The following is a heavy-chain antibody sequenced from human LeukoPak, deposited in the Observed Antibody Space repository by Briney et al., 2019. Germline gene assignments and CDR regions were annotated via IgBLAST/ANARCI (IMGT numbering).Heavy chain of an antibody. J-gene: IGHJ4*02. Sequence: PGGSLRLSCAASGFTFSSYGMHWVRQAPGKGLEWVAVIWYDGSNKYYADSVKGRFTISRDNSKNTLYLQMNSLRAEDTAVYYCARDLDYYGSGSAYYFDYWGQGTLVTVSS. CDR2: IWYDGSNK. D-gene: IGHD3-10*01. CDR1: GFTFSSYG. CDR3: ARDLDYYGSGSAYYFDY. V-gene: IGHV3-33*01.